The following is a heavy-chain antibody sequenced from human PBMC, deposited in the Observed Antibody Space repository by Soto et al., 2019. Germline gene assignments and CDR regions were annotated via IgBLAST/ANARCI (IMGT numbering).Heavy chain of an antibody. CDR1: GFTFSSYA. V-gene: IGHV3-30-3*01. CDR2: ISYDGSNK. Sequence: PGGSLRLSCAASGFTFSSYAMHWVRQAPGKGLEWVAVISYDGSNKYYADSVKGRFTISRDNSKNTLYLQMNNLRAEDTAVYYCARESEDLTSNFDYWGQGTLVTVSS. J-gene: IGHJ4*02. CDR3: ARESEDLTSNFDY.